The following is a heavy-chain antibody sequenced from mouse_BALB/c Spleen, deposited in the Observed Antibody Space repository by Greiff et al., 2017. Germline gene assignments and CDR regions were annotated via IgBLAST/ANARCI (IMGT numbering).Heavy chain of an antibody. D-gene: IGHD2-14*01. V-gene: IGHV2-9*02. CDR3: AREDNYRYDGYAMDY. J-gene: IGHJ4*01. CDR1: GFSLTSYG. CDR2: IWAGGST. Sequence: QVQLKESGPGLVAPSQSLSITCTVSGFSLTSYGVHWVRQPPGKGLEWLGVIWAGGSTNYNSALMSRLSISKDNSKSQVFLKMNSLQTDDTAMYYCAREDNYRYDGYAMDYWGQGTSVTVSS.